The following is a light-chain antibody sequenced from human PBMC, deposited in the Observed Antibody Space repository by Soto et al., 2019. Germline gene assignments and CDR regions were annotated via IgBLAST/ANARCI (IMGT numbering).Light chain of an antibody. CDR2: DAS. V-gene: IGKV3-11*01. Sequence: DIVLTQSPVTLSLYPGEGATLSCRASQSVSGYLVWYQQKPGHAPRIRIYDASTRAAGIPARFIGSGSGTDFTLTISSIEPEDYAVYYCQQHLGRHTFGQGTKVDI. CDR1: QSVSGY. J-gene: IGKJ1*01. CDR3: QQHLGRHT.